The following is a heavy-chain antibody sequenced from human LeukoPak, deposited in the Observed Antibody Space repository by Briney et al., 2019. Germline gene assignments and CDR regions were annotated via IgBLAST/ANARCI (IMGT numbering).Heavy chain of an antibody. CDR1: GYAFTGYY. CDR3: ARENINYALARYMDV. Sequence: ASVKVSCKASGYAFTGYYMHWVRQAPGQGLEWMGRINPNSGGTNYAQKFQGRVAMTRDTSISTAYMELSRLRSDDTALYYCARENINYALARYMDVWGKGTTVTVSS. D-gene: IGHD4-11*01. V-gene: IGHV1-2*06. CDR2: INPNSGGT. J-gene: IGHJ6*03.